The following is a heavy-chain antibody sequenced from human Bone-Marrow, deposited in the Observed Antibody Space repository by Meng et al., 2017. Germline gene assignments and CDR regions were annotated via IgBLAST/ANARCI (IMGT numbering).Heavy chain of an antibody. CDR2: VSGSGAST. D-gene: IGHD3-10*01. Sequence: GESLKISCEPSEFTFINYAMSWVPQAPGKGLEWFSAVSGSGASTYYADSVKGRFTISRDNSKNTLYLQMNSLRAEDTAVYYCAKMRITMVRGVVLYYYGMDVWGQGTTVTVSS. CDR1: EFTFINYA. CDR3: AKMRITMVRGVVLYYYGMDV. J-gene: IGHJ6*02. V-gene: IGHV3-23*01.